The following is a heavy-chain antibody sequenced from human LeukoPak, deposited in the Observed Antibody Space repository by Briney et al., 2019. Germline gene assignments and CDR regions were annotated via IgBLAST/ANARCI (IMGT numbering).Heavy chain of an antibody. J-gene: IGHJ4*02. CDR1: GFTFSSYV. D-gene: IGHD3-10*01. Sequence: QPGGSLRLSCAASGFTFSSYVINWVRQAPGKGLEWVSAISGSGGSTSYADSVKGRFTISRDKSKNTLYLQMNSLSAEDTAVYYGARDLQADTDLAGGPGGFDYWGQGSMVTVSS. V-gene: IGHV3-23*01. CDR2: ISGSGGST. CDR3: ARDLQADTDLAGGPGGFDY.